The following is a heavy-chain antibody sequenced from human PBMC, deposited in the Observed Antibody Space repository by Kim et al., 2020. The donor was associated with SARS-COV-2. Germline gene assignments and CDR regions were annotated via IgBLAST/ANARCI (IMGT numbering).Heavy chain of an antibody. V-gene: IGHV4-30-4*01. CDR2: IYYSGST. D-gene: IGHD3-22*01. CDR1: GGSISSGDYY. J-gene: IGHJ4*02. Sequence: SETLSLTCTVSGGSISSGDYYWSWIRQPPGKGLEWIGYIYYSGSTYYNPSLKSRVTISVDTSKNQFSLKLSSVTAADTAVYYCARDNYYDSSGYYYPGYFDYWGQGTLVTVSS. CDR3: ARDNYYDSSGYYYPGYFDY.